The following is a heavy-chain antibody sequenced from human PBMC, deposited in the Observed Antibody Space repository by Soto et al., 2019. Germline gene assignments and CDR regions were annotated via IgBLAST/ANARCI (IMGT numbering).Heavy chain of an antibody. CDR3: ARGGFCTSVDCHSTLLDY. CDR2: IIGRGSSL. J-gene: IGHJ4*02. Sequence: GSLRLSCAASGLTLSPYEMNWVRQAPGKGLDWGSYIIGRGSSLYYADSVNGLFIISRDTARDSLYLQMNSLRAEDTAVYYCARGGFCTSVDCHSTLLDYWGQGTLVTVSS. V-gene: IGHV3-48*03. CDR1: GLTLSPYE. D-gene: IGHD2-21*02.